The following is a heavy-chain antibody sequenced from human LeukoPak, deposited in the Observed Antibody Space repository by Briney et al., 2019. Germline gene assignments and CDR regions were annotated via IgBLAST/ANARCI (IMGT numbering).Heavy chain of an antibody. D-gene: IGHD2-2*01. CDR1: GYSISSGYY. CDR3: ARLTSSTSSPRYYYYYYYMDV. CDR2: IYHSGST. Sequence: SETLSPTCAVSGYSISSGYYWGWIRQPPGKGLEWIGSIYHSGSTYYNPSLKSRVTISVDTSKNQFSLKLSSVTAADTAVYYCARLTSSTSSPRYYYYYYYMDVWGKGTTVTVSS. V-gene: IGHV4-38-2*01. J-gene: IGHJ6*03.